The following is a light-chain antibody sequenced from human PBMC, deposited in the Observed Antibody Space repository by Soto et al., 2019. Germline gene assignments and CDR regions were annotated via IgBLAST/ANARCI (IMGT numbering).Light chain of an antibody. CDR2: GAS. CDR3: QLYGRSLPLT. Sequence: EIVLTQSPGTLSFSPGERATLSCRASQSISSSYLAWYQQRPGQAPRLLIYGASSRATDISDRFSGSGSGTDFTLTISRLEPEDFAVYYCQLYGRSLPLTFGGGPKVEIK. V-gene: IGKV3-20*01. J-gene: IGKJ4*01. CDR1: QSISSSY.